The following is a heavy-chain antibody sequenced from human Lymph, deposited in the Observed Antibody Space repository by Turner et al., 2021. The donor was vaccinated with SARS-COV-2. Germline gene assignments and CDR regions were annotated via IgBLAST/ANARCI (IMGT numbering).Heavy chain of an antibody. CDR3: AKDPNWYVLSAVDY. V-gene: IGHV3-23*01. Sequence: EVQLLESGGGLVQPGGSLRLSCAASGFTFSSYAMSWVRQAPGKGLGWVSAFSGSGGSTYYADSVKGRFTISRDNSKNTLYLQMNSLRAEDTAVYYCAKDPNWYVLSAVDYWGQGTLVTVSS. J-gene: IGHJ4*02. D-gene: IGHD1-1*01. CDR1: GFTFSSYA. CDR2: FSGSGGST.